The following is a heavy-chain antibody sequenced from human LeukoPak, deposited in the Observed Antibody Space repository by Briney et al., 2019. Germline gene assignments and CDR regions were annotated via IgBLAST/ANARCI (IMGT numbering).Heavy chain of an antibody. D-gene: IGHD4-17*01. CDR2: IYTSGST. V-gene: IGHV4-4*07. CDR1: GGSISSYY. CDR3: ARGSRRTSTDYFDY. Sequence: SETLSLTCTVSGGSISSYYWSWIRQPAGKGLEWIGRIYTSGSTNYNPSLKSRVTMSVDTSKNQFSLKLGSVTAADTAVYYCARGSRRTSTDYFDYWGQGTLVTVSS. J-gene: IGHJ4*02.